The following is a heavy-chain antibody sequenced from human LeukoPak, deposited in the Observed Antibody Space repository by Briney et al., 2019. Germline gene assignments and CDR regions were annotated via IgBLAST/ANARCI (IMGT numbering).Heavy chain of an antibody. J-gene: IGHJ4*02. CDR3: AKDPVDFWSGLFDY. D-gene: IGHD3-3*01. Sequence: GGSLRLSCAASGFTFSSYTMHWVRQAPGKGLEWVAVISYDGSNKYYADSVKGRFTISRDNSKNTLYLQMNSLRAEDTAVYYCAKDPVDFWSGLFDYWGQGTLVTVSS. V-gene: IGHV3-30-3*01. CDR1: GFTFSSYT. CDR2: ISYDGSNK.